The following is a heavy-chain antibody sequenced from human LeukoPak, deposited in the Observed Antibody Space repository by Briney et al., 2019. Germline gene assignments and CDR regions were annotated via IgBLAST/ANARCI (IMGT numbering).Heavy chain of an antibody. CDR3: ARVAGDETL. CDR1: GGSISSYY. D-gene: IGHD5-24*01. CDR2: IYYSGST. V-gene: IGHV4-59*01. J-gene: IGHJ4*02. Sequence: PSETLSLTCTVSGGSISSYYWSWIRQPPGKGLEWIGYIYYSGSTNYNPSLKSRVTISVDTSKNQFSLKLSSVTAADTAVYYCARVAGDETLWGQGTLVTVSS.